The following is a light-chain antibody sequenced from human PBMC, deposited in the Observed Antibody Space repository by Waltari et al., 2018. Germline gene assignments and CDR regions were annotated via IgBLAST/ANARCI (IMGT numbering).Light chain of an antibody. V-gene: IGKV1-39*01. J-gene: IGKJ3*01. CDR2: AAS. CDR3: QQSYSAPFN. Sequence: DIEMAQSPSSLSASVGDRVTLGCRASQIIHRYLNCYQQKPGKAPKLLISAASTLRSGVPSRFSGSGSGTDFTLTISSLQGEDFATYFCQQSYSAPFNFGPGTKVDIK. CDR1: QIIHRY.